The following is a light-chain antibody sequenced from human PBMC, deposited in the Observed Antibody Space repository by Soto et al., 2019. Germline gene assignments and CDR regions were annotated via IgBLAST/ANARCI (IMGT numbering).Light chain of an antibody. CDR1: QDIRNT. V-gene: IGKV1-13*02. Sequence: AIQMTQSPPSLSASVGDRVTISCRASQDIRNTLAWYQQKPGKAPKLLIYKASTLKSGVPSRFSGSGSGTEFTLTITRLEPEDSAVYFCQHYGFSQWTFGQGTKVDIK. CDR2: KAS. J-gene: IGKJ1*01. CDR3: QHYGFSQWT.